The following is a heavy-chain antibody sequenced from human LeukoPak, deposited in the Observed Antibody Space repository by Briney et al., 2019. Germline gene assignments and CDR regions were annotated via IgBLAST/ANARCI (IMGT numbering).Heavy chain of an antibody. D-gene: IGHD6-19*01. CDR1: GFTFSTYS. V-gene: IGHV3-21*01. CDR2: ISSGGNYI. CDR3: ARAGILVAGTDWYFDL. Sequence: RGSLRLSCAASGFTFSTYSMNWVRQAPGKGLEWVSSISSGGNYIYYADSMKGRFTISRDNAKNSLYLQMNSLRAEETAVYYCARAGILVAGTDWYFDLWGRGTLVTVSS. J-gene: IGHJ2*01.